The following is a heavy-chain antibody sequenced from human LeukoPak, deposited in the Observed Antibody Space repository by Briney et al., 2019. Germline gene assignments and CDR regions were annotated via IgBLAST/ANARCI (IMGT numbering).Heavy chain of an antibody. J-gene: IGHJ3*02. CDR2: IYWDDDK. D-gene: IGHD3-3*01. V-gene: IGHV2-5*02. CDR1: GFSLSTSGVG. Sequence: SGPTLVNPTQTLTLTCTFSGFSLSTSGVGVGWIRQPPGKALEWLALIYWDDDKRYSPSLNSRLTITKDTSKNQVVLTMTNMDPVDTATYYCAHRRAVSGFLEWLFDAFDIWGQGTMVTVSS. CDR3: AHRRAVSGFLEWLFDAFDI.